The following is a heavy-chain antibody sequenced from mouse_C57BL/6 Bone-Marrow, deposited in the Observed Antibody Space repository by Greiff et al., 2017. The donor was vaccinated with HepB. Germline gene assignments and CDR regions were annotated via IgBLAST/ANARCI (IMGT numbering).Heavy chain of an antibody. V-gene: IGHV1-59*01. D-gene: IGHD1-1*01. CDR1: GYTFTSYW. CDR3: ATTVVATDYAMDY. CDR2: IDPSDSYT. Sequence: QVQLQQPGAELVRPGTSVKLSCKASGYTFTSYWMHWVKQRPGQGLEWIGEIDPSDSYTNYNQKFKGKSKLTVDKSSSPAYMQLSSLTSEDSAVYYGATTVVATDYAMDYWGQGTSVTVSS. J-gene: IGHJ4*01.